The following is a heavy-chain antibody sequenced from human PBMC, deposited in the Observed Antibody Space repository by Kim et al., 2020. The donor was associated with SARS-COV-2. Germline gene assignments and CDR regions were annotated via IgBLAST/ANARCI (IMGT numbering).Heavy chain of an antibody. J-gene: IGHJ6*02. CDR3: ARVFPGPSGSYAYYGMDV. CDR2: ISSSSRPI. D-gene: IGHD3-10*01. Sequence: GGSLRLSCVGSGFTFTTFGFNWVRQVRQAPGKGLEWVSYISSSSRPIYYADSVEGRFANSRDNAKNSLFLQMNNLREEDTGVYYCARVFPGPSGSYAYYGMDVWGQGTAVTVAS. V-gene: IGHV3-48*02. CDR1: GFTFTTFG.